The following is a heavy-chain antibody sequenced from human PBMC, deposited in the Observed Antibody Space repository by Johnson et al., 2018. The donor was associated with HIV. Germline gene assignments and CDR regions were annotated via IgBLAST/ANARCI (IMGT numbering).Heavy chain of an antibody. J-gene: IGHJ3*02. CDR1: GFTFSSYW. CDR2: IKQDGSET. CDR3: ARDPRIQLWLAAFDI. Sequence: VQLVESGGGLVQPGGSLRLSCAASGFTFSSYWMSWVRQAPGKGLEWVADIKQDGSETYYADSLKGRFTISRDNSKNTLYLQMNSLRPEDTAVYYCARDPRIQLWLAAFDIWGQGTMVTVSS. D-gene: IGHD5-18*01. V-gene: IGHV3-7*01.